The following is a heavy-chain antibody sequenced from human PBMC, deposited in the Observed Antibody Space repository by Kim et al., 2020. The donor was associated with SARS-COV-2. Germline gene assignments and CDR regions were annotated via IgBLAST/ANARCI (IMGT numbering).Heavy chain of an antibody. V-gene: IGHV3-21*01. CDR1: GFTFSSYS. D-gene: IGHD3-10*01. CDR2: ISSSSSYI. J-gene: IGHJ4*02. CDR3: ARDRGITMVRGVISG. Sequence: GGSLRLSCAASGFTFSSYSMNWVRQAPGKGLEWVSSISSSSSYIYYADSVKGRFTISRDNAKNSLYLQMNSLRAEDTAVYYCARDRGITMVRGVISGWGQGTLVTVSS.